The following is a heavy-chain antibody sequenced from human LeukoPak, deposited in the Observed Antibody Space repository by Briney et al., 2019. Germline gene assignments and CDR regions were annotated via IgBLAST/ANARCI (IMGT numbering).Heavy chain of an antibody. CDR2: INHSGST. CDR1: SGSFSGYY. D-gene: IGHD3-10*01. J-gene: IGHJ1*01. V-gene: IGHV4-34*01. Sequence: SETLSLTCAVYSGSFSGYYWSWIRQPPGKGLEWIGEINHSGSTNYNPSLKSRVTISVDTSKNQFSLKLSSVTAADTAVYYCARDRRYYYGSGSYYTLYFQHWGQGTLVTVSS. CDR3: ARDRRYYYGSGSYYTLYFQH.